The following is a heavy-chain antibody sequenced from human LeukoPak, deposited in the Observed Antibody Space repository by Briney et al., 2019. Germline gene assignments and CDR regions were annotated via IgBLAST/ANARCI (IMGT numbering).Heavy chain of an antibody. CDR2: ISSSSSYI. V-gene: IGHV3-21*01. D-gene: IGHD6-19*01. CDR1: GFTFSSYS. Sequence: GGSLRLPCAASGFTFSSYSMNWVRQAPGKGLEWVSSISSSSSYIYYADSVKGRFTISRDNAKNSLYLQMNSLRAEDTAVYYCARDPSGWRLDYWGQGTLVTVSS. CDR3: ARDPSGWRLDY. J-gene: IGHJ4*02.